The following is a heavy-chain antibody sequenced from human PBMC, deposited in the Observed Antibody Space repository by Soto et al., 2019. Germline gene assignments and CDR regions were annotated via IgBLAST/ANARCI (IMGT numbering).Heavy chain of an antibody. V-gene: IGHV3-74*01. J-gene: IGHJ6*02. D-gene: IGHD3-3*01. CDR3: ARGAYDFWSGYPFYGMDV. CDR1: GFTFSSYW. Sequence: SLRLSCAASGFTFSSYWMHWVRQAPGKGLVWVSRINSDGSSTSYADSVKGRFTISRDNAKNTLYLQMNSLRAEDTAVYYCARGAYDFWSGYPFYGMDVWGQGTTVTVSS. CDR2: INSDGSST.